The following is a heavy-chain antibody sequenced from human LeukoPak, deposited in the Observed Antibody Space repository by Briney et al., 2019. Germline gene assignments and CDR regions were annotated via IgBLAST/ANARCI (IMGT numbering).Heavy chain of an antibody. CDR1: GYTFTSYD. CDR2: MNPNSGNT. CDR3: ARPYDSSGYYYSDAFDI. D-gene: IGHD3-22*01. J-gene: IGHJ3*02. Sequence: ASVKVSCKASGYTFTSYDINWVRQATGQGLEWMGWMNPNSGNTGYAQKFQGRVTMTRNTSIGTAYMELSSLRSEDTAVYYCARPYDSSGYYYSDAFDIWGQGTMVTVSS. V-gene: IGHV1-8*01.